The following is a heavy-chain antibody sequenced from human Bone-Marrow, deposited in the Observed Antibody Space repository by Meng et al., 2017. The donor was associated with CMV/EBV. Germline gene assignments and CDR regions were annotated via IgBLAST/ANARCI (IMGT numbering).Heavy chain of an antibody. J-gene: IGHJ6*02. V-gene: IGHV1-69*05. CDR2: SIPIFGTA. Sequence: SVKDSCKASGGTFSSYAISWVRQAPGQGLEWMGGSIPIFGTANYAQKFQGRVTITTDESTSTAYMELSSLRSEDTAVYYCASSITMVRGVMRGMEVWGQGTTVTVSS. CDR1: GGTFSSYA. CDR3: ASSITMVRGVMRGMEV. D-gene: IGHD3-10*01.